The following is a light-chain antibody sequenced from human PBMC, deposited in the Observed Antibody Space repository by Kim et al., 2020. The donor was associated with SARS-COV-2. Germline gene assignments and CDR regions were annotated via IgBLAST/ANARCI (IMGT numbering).Light chain of an antibody. CDR2: DAS. CDR3: QQYKKFPLT. CDR1: QDIRTS. V-gene: IGKV1-33*01. Sequence: DIQMTQSPSSLSASAGDRVTITCQTSQDIRTSLSWYQQKPGKAPKLLIYDASNLQIEVPSRFSGSGSGTDFTFTISSLQPEDFAVYYCQQYKKFPLTFGGGTKVDIK. J-gene: IGKJ4*01.